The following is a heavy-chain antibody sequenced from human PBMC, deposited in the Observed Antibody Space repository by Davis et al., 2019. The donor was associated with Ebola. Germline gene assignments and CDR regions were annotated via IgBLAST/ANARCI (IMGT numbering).Heavy chain of an antibody. CDR1: GGTLDNYS. V-gene: IGHV1-69*02. J-gene: IGHJ3*01. CDR3: ARTSIVGTTTTASDV. D-gene: IGHD1-26*01. Sequence: SVKVSCKASGGTLDNYSIRWVRQAPGQGLEWMGRIILMLGVANYAPKFQGRITITADKSTSTVYMKLSSLRFDDTAVYFCARTSIVGTTTTASDVWGQGTLVTVSS. CDR2: IILMLGVA.